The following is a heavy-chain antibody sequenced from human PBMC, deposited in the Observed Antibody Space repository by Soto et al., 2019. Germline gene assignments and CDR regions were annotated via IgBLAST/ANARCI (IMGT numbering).Heavy chain of an antibody. CDR2: IRSKGNNYAT. D-gene: IGHD3-16*02. V-gene: IGHV3-73*02. Sequence: EVQLVESGGGLVQPGGSLKLSCAASGFTFSDSAMHWVRHASGKGLEWVGRIRSKGNNYATTYAASGKGRFTISRDDSKNTAYLQMNILKTEDTVVYYCIRFSRSFSWYFDLWGRGTLVTVSS. J-gene: IGHJ2*01. CDR3: IRFSRSFSWYFDL. CDR1: GFTFSDSA.